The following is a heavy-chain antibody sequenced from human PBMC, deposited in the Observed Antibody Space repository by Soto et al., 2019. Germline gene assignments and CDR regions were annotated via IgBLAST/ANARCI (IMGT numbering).Heavy chain of an antibody. CDR2: IYYSGST. CDR3: AGLLLTTTYYDYGMDV. V-gene: IGHV4-59*08. Sequence: QVQLQESGPGLVKPSETLSLTCTVSGGSISSYYWSWIRQPPGKGLEWIGYIYYSGSTYYNPSINSRATISVDTSNYQYSLKLSSVTAADTAVYYCAGLLLTTTYYDYGMDVWGQGTTVTVSS. J-gene: IGHJ6*02. CDR1: GGSISSYY. D-gene: IGHD4-17*01.